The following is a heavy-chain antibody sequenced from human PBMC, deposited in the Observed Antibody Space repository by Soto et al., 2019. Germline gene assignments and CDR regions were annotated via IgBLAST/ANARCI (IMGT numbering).Heavy chain of an antibody. CDR3: ARGDCVGGPCYSLAGSFYYYMDV. J-gene: IGHJ6*03. D-gene: IGHD2-15*01. CDR1: GFTFSNYW. Sequence: EVQLVESGGGLVQPGGSLRLSCAASGFTFSNYWMYWVRQAPGKGLVWVSRINSDGSVSSYADSVKGGLTISRDNVKNTLYLQMNSLRAEDTAVYYCARGDCVGGPCYSLAGSFYYYMDVWGKGTTVTVFS. V-gene: IGHV3-74*01. CDR2: INSDGSVS.